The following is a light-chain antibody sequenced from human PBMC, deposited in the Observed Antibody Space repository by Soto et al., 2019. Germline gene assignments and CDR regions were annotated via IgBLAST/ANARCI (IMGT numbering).Light chain of an antibody. J-gene: IGKJ1*01. CDR3: LHYNKRPRWT. CDR2: GAS. Sequence: EIVLTQSPGTLSLSPVERATLSGRASQSVSNNYLAWYQQKPGQAPRLLIYGASNRATGIPDRFSGSGSGTDFTLTISRLEPEDFAVYYCLHYNKRPRWTFGQGTKVDI. CDR1: QSVSNNY. V-gene: IGKV3-20*01.